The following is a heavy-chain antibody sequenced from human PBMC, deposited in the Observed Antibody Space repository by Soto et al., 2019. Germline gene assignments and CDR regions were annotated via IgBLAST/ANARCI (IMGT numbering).Heavy chain of an antibody. Sequence: ASVKVSCKASGGTFSSYAISWVRQAPGQGLEWMGGIIPIFGTANYAQKFQGRVTITADESTSTAYMELSSLRSEDTAVYYCARDRTNYGDYIDYWGQGTLVTVSS. D-gene: IGHD4-17*01. V-gene: IGHV1-69*13. CDR3: ARDRTNYGDYIDY. CDR2: IIPIFGTA. J-gene: IGHJ4*02. CDR1: GGTFSSYA.